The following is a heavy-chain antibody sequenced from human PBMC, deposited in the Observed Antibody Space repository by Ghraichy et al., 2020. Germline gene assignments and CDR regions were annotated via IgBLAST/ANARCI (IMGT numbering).Heavy chain of an antibody. CDR1: GFTFSSYA. D-gene: IGHD3-10*01. J-gene: IGHJ4*02. CDR3: AIHPRITMLRGVIGGDY. Sequence: GGSLRLSCAASGFTFSSYAMSWVRQAPGKGLEWVSAISGSGGSTYFADSVKGRFTISRDNSKNTLYLQMNSLRAEDTAVYYCAIHPRITMLRGVIGGDYWGQGTLVTVSS. V-gene: IGHV3-23*01. CDR2: ISGSGGST.